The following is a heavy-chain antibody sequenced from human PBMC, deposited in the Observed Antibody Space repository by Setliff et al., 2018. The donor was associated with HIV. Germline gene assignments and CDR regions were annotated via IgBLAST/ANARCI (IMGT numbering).Heavy chain of an antibody. CDR1: GFTFSSYA. D-gene: IGHD3-10*01. V-gene: IGHV3-30-3*01. CDR3: ARVGGFGTRMVRGDLDY. J-gene: IGHJ4*02. Sequence: LRLSCAASGFTFSSYAMHWVRQAPGKGLEWVAVISYDGSNKYYADSVKGRFTISRDNSKNTLYLQMNSLRAEGTAVYYCARVGGFGTRMVRGDLDYWGQGTLVTSPQ. CDR2: ISYDGSNK.